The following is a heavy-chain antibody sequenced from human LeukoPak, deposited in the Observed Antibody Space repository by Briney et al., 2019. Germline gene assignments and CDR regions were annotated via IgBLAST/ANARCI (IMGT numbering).Heavy chain of an antibody. D-gene: IGHD3-10*02. V-gene: IGHV3-30*02. J-gene: IGHJ6*04. Sequence: GGSLRLSCAASELTFSTSGMHWVRQAPGKGLEWVAFIRSDGNNKLYADSVKGRFTISRDNSKNTLYLQMNSLRAEDTAVYYCAELGITMIGGVWGKGTTVTISS. CDR1: ELTFSTSG. CDR3: AELGITMIGGV. CDR2: IRSDGNNK.